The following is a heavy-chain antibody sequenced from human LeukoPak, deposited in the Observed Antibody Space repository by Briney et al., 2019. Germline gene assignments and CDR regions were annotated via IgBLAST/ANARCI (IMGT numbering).Heavy chain of an antibody. V-gene: IGHV1-69*05. CDR1: GGTFSSYA. J-gene: IGHJ6*03. CDR2: IIPIFGTA. Sequence: SGKVSCKASGGTFSSYAISWVRQAPGQGLEWMGGIIPIFGTANYAQKFQGRVTITTDESTSTAYMELSSLRSEDTAVYYCARDRRPPTIFGVVIDYYYYMDVWGQGTTVTVSS. CDR3: ARDRRPPTIFGVVIDYYYYMDV. D-gene: IGHD3-3*01.